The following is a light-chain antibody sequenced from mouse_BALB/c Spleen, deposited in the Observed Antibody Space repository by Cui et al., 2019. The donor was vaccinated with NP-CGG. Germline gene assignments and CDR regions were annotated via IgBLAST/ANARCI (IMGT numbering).Light chain of an antibody. CDR2: GTN. Sequence: QAVVTQESALTTSPGETVTLTCRSSTGAVTTSNYANWAQEKPDHLFTGLIGGTNNRAPGVPARFSGSLIGDKAALTITGAQTEDEAIYFCALWYSNLWVFGGGTKLTVL. CDR1: TGAVTTSNY. J-gene: IGLJ1*01. V-gene: IGLV1*01. CDR3: ALWYSNLWV.